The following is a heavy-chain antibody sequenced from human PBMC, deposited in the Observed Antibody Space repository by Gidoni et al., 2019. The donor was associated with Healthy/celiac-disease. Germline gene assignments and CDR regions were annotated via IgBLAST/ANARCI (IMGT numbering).Heavy chain of an antibody. CDR2: IWYDGSNK. CDR1: GFTFSSYG. D-gene: IGHD3-22*01. J-gene: IGHJ4*02. V-gene: IGHV3-33*01. CDR3: AREKSFYYDSSGYYPIEY. Sequence: QVQLVESGGGVVQPGRSLRLSCEASGFTFSSYGMHWVRQAPGKGLEWVAVIWYDGSNKYYADSVKGRFTISRDNSKNTLYLQMNSLRAEDTAVYYCAREKSFYYDSSGYYPIEYWGQG.